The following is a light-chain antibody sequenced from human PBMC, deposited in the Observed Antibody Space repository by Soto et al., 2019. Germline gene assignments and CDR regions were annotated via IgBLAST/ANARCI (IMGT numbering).Light chain of an antibody. Sequence: EIVMTQSPATLSVSPGERDTLSCRASQRVSSNLAWYQQKPGQAPRLLIYGASTRATDIPAKFSGSGSGTEFSLTISSLQSEDFALYYCQQYNSWPLTFGGGTKVEIK. V-gene: IGKV3-15*01. J-gene: IGKJ4*01. CDR3: QQYNSWPLT. CDR2: GAS. CDR1: QRVSSN.